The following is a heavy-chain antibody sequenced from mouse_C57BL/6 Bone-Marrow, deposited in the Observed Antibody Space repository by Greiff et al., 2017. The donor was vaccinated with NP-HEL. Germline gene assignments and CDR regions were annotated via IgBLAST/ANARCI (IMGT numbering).Heavy chain of an antibody. D-gene: IGHD2-2*01. V-gene: IGHV1-50*01. CDR3: ARGRGYPWFAY. J-gene: IGHJ3*01. Sequence: VQLQQPGAELVKPGASVKLSCKASGYTFTSYWMQWVKQRPGQGLEWIGEIDPSDSYTNYNQKFKGKATLTVDTSSRTAYMQRSSLTSEDSAVYYCARGRGYPWFAYWGQGTLVTVSA. CDR2: IDPSDSYT. CDR1: GYTFTSYW.